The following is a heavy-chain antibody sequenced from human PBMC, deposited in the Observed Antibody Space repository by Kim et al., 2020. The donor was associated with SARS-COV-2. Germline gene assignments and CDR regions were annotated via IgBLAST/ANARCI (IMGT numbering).Heavy chain of an antibody. CDR2: IYSGGST. CDR3: ARDRQQLGWYYYYGMDV. CDR1: GFTVSSNY. V-gene: IGHV3-53*01. J-gene: IGHJ6*02. Sequence: GGSLRLSCAASGFTVSSNYMSWVRQAPGKGLEWVSVIYSGGSTYYADSVKGRFTISRDNSKNTLYLQMNSLRAEDTAVYYCARDRQQLGWYYYYGMDVWGQGTTVTVSS. D-gene: IGHD6-13*01.